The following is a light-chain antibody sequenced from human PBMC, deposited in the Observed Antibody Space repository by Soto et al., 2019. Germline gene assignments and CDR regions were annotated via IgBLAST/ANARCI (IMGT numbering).Light chain of an antibody. Sequence: SYELTQPPSVSVAPGQTARITCGGNNIGSKSVQWYQQKPGQAPVLVVYDDSDRPSGIPERFSGSNSGNTATLTISRVEAGDEADYYCQVWDSSSDHSWVFGGGTKLTVL. CDR1: NIGSKS. CDR2: DDS. J-gene: IGLJ3*02. V-gene: IGLV3-21*02. CDR3: QVWDSSSDHSWV.